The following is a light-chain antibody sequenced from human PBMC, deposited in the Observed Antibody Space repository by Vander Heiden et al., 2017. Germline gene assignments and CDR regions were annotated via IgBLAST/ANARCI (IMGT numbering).Light chain of an antibody. V-gene: IGLV10-54*01. CDR3: AAWDSSLSARV. CDR2: RNN. Sequence: QAGLTQPPSVSKGLRQTATLTCTGNSNNVGNQGAAWLQQHQGQPPKLLYYRNNNRPSGISERLSASRSGNTASLTITGLQPEDEADYYCAAWDSSLSARVFGGGTKLTVL. J-gene: IGLJ3*02. CDR1: SNNVGNQG.